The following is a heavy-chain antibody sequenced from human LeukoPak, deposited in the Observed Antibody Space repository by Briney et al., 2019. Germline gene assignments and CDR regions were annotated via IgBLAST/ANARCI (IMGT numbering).Heavy chain of an antibody. CDR1: GGSISSGGYY. V-gene: IGHV4-31*03. CDR2: IYYSGST. J-gene: IGHJ4*02. Sequence: SETLSLTCTVSGGSISSGGYYWSWIRQHPGKGLEWIGYIYYSGSTYYNPSLKSRVTISVDTSKDQFSLKLSSVTAADTAVYYCAREVIEMATIRYFDYWGQGTLVTVSS. D-gene: IGHD5-24*01. CDR3: AREVIEMATIRYFDY.